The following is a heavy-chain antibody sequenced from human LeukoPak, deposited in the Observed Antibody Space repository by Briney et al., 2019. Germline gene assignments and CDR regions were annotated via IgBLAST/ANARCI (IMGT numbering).Heavy chain of an antibody. CDR1: GGSISIGGYY. CDR2: IYYSGST. D-gene: IGHD4-17*01. Sequence: PSQTLSLTCTVSGGSISIGGYYWSSIRQHPGKCLEWIGFIYYSGSTYYNPSLKSRVTISVDTSKNQLSLKLSSVTAADTAVYYCARDRHYGDQVIWFDPWGQGTLVSVSS. V-gene: IGHV4-31*03. J-gene: IGHJ5*02. CDR3: ARDRHYGDQVIWFDP.